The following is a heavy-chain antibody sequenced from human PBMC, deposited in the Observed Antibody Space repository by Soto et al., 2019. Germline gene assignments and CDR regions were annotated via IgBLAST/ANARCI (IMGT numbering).Heavy chain of an antibody. Sequence: KPSETLSLTCAVYGGSFSGYYWSWIRQPPGKGLEWIGEINHSGSTNYNPSLKSRVTISVDTSKNQFSLKLSSVAAADTAVYYCARREGDPTYYYGSGSYSHFDYWGQGTLVTVSS. D-gene: IGHD3-10*01. CDR1: GGSFSGYY. CDR3: ARREGDPTYYYGSGSYSHFDY. CDR2: INHSGST. V-gene: IGHV4-34*01. J-gene: IGHJ4*02.